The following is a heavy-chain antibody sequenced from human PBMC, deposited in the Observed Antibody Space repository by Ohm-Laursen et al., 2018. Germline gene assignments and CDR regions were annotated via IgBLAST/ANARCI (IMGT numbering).Heavy chain of an antibody. CDR1: GFTFSDNY. Sequence: SLRLSCAASGFTFSDNYMSWIRQAPGKGLEWISYISSSSTTIYYADSVKGRFTISRDNAKNSLYLQMNSLRAEDTAVYYCAIGSMWYVSWGPGTRVTVSS. D-gene: IGHD6-13*01. CDR3: AIGSMWYVS. CDR2: ISSSSTTI. J-gene: IGHJ5*01. V-gene: IGHV3-11*01.